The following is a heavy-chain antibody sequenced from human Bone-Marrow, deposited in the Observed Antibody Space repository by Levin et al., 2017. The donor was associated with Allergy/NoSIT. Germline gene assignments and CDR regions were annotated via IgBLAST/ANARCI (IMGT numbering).Heavy chain of an antibody. Sequence: LSLTCAASGFTFSSYGMHWVRQAPGKGLEWVAVISYDGSNKYYADSVKGRFTISRDNSKNTLYLQMNSLRAEDTAVYYCAKSPSGILEWLFHGMDVWGQGTTVTVSS. J-gene: IGHJ6*02. CDR2: ISYDGSNK. CDR1: GFTFSSYG. D-gene: IGHD3-3*01. CDR3: AKSPSGILEWLFHGMDV. V-gene: IGHV3-30*18.